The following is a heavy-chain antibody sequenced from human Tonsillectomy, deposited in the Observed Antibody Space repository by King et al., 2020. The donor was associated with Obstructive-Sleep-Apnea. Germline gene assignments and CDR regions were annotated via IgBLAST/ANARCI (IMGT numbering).Heavy chain of an antibody. Sequence: VQLVESGGGLVKPGGSLRLSCAASGFTFNDYYMSWIRQAPGKGLEWVSYISSSGSSLYYADSVKGRFTISRDNAKSSLYLRMNSLRAEDTAVYYCARGLGANVCDILTGYYNGGFDYWGQGTLVTVSS. CDR1: GFTFNDYY. D-gene: IGHD3-9*01. CDR3: ARGLGANVCDILTGYYNGGFDY. CDR2: ISSSGSSL. V-gene: IGHV3-11*01. J-gene: IGHJ4*02.